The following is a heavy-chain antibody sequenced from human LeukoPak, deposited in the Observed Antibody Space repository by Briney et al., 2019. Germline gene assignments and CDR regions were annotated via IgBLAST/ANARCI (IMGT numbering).Heavy chain of an antibody. CDR2: IYYSGST. CDR1: GGSISSYY. CDR3: ARNFLGELGYFDY. D-gene: IGHD3-16*01. J-gene: IGHJ4*02. Sequence: SETLSLTCTVSGGSISSYYWSWIRQPPGKGLEWIGYIYYSGSTNYNPSLKSRVTISVDTSKNQFSLKLSSVTAADTAVYYCARNFLGELGYFDYWGQGTLVTVSS. V-gene: IGHV4-59*12.